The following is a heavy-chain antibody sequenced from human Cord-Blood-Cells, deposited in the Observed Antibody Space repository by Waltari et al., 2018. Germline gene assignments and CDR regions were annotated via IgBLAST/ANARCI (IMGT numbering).Heavy chain of an antibody. D-gene: IGHD6-6*01. CDR1: GFTFSSYS. CDR3: ARSIAAYYFDY. J-gene: IGHJ4*02. Sequence: EVQLVESGGGLVKPGGSLRLSCAASGFTFSSYSMNWVRQAPGKGLEWVSSISSSNSYIYYADSVKGRFTISRDNAKNSLYLQMNSLRAEDTAVYYCARSIAAYYFDYWGQGTLVTVSS. V-gene: IGHV3-21*01. CDR2: ISSSNSYI.